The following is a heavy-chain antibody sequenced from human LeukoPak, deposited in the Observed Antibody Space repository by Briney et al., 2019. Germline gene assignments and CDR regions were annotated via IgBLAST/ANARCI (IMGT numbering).Heavy chain of an antibody. CDR2: ISNYFGVT. V-gene: IGHV1-18*04. J-gene: IGHJ5*02. CDR1: GFRFSSFG. Sequence: GASVNVSCKASGFRFSSFGVSWVRQAPGQGLEWMGWISNYFGVTHYAEKFEDRVTMTVDTSTTTVYMELRSLKYDDTAIYYCARDSDDSGNGNGDWFDPWGQGTVVIVSS. D-gene: IGHD4-11*01. CDR3: ARDSDDSGNGNGDWFDP.